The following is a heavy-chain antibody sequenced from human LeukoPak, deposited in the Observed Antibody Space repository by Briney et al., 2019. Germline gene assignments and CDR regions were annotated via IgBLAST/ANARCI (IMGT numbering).Heavy chain of an antibody. CDR3: ARVWSVGFGEQWLWN. V-gene: IGHV1-69*04. D-gene: IGHD6-19*01. Sequence: SVKVSCKASGGTFSSYAISWVRQAPGQGLEWMGRIIPILGIANYAQKFQGRVTITADKSTSTAYMELSSLRSEDTAVYYCARVWSVGFGEQWLWNWGQGTLVTVSS. CDR2: IIPILGIA. J-gene: IGHJ4*02. CDR1: GGTFSSYA.